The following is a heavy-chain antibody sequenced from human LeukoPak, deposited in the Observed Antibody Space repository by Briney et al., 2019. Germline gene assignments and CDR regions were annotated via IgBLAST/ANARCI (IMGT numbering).Heavy chain of an antibody. CDR1: GFIFSSYS. CDR3: ARPVAWGSGTYCSPGY. D-gene: IGHD3-10*01. J-gene: IGHJ4*02. V-gene: IGHV3-30*04. CDR2: ISYNGDDK. Sequence: GGSLRLSCAASGFIFSSYSMHWVRQAPGKGLEWVAVISYNGDDKYYADSVKGRFTISRDNSKNTLDLQVNSLRTEDTAIYYCARPVAWGSGTYCSPGYWGQGTLVTVSS.